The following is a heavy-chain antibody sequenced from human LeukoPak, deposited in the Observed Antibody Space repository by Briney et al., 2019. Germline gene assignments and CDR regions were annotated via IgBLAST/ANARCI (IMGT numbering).Heavy chain of an antibody. Sequence: SETLSLTCTVSGGSMRNSYWSWIRQPAGKGLEWVGRIFTTGSTNYNPSLKSRVTISVDTSKNQFSLKLTSVTAADTAVYYCARGTPSFYNGSGSYNSLDYWGQGTLVTVSS. CDR3: ARGTPSFYNGSGSYNSLDY. CDR2: IFTTGST. D-gene: IGHD3-10*01. CDR1: GGSMRNSY. J-gene: IGHJ4*02. V-gene: IGHV4-4*07.